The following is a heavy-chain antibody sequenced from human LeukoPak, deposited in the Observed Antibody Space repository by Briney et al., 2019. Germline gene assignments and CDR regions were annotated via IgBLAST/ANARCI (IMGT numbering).Heavy chain of an antibody. J-gene: IGHJ6*03. V-gene: IGHV4-61*01. CDR1: GGSISSSSYY. CDR2: IYYSGST. D-gene: IGHD3-9*01. Sequence: PSETLSLTCTVSGGSISSSSYYWSWIRQPPGKGLEWIGYIYYSGSTNYNPSLKSRVTISVDTSKSQFSLKLSSVTAADTAVYYCARDQSGYYDILTGYYDDYYYMDVWGKGTTVTISS. CDR3: ARDQSGYYDILTGYYDDYYYMDV.